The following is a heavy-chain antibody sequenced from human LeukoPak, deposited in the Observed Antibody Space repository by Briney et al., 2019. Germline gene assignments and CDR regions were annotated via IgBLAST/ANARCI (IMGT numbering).Heavy chain of an antibody. D-gene: IGHD2-2*02. Sequence: SETLSLTCTVSGGSISSSSYYWGWIRQPPGKGLEWIGSIYYSGSTYYNPSLKSRVTISVDRSKNQFSLKLSSVTAADTAVYYCARGFGGYCSSTSCYTGDYWGQGTLVTVSS. CDR1: GGSISSSSYY. CDR2: IYYSGST. CDR3: ARGFGGYCSSTSCYTGDY. J-gene: IGHJ4*02. V-gene: IGHV4-39*07.